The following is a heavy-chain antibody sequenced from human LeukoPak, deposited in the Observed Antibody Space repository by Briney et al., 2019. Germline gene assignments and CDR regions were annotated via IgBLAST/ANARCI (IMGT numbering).Heavy chain of an antibody. Sequence: SVKVSCKASGSSFRSSTFAWVRQAPGRGLEWMGGIIPIFGAPNYALEFQGRATITTDESTSTVYMELSSLRSGDTAMYYCARGRLQVALSSGHLKWLDPWGQGSLVTVSS. CDR2: IIPIFGAP. CDR3: ARGRLQVALSSGHLKWLDP. CDR1: GSSFRSST. J-gene: IGHJ5*02. V-gene: IGHV1-69*05. D-gene: IGHD3-22*01.